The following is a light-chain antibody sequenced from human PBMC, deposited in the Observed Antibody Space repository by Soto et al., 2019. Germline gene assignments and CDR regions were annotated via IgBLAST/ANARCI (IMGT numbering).Light chain of an antibody. CDR1: GGHSSYV. Sequence: QPVLTQSPSASASLGASVKLTCTLSGGHSSYVIAWHQQQPEKGPRYLMKLNSDGSHSKGDGIPDRFSGSSSGAERYLTISSLQSEDEADYYCQTWGTGIQVFGGGTKLTVL. V-gene: IGLV4-69*02. CDR2: LNSDGSH. CDR3: QTWGTGIQV. J-gene: IGLJ2*01.